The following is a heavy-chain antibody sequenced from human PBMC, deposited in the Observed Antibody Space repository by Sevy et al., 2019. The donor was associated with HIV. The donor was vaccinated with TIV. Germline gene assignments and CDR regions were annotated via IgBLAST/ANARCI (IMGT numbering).Heavy chain of an antibody. Sequence: GGSLRLSCAASGFTFSSYRMTWVRQAPGKGLEWVSCISSTSAYINYADSEKGRFTISRDNAKNLLYLQMDSLRAEDTAVYYCARAALEISTWRSDYWGQGTLVTVSS. J-gene: IGHJ4*02. CDR3: ARAALEISTWRSDY. CDR2: ISSTSAYI. V-gene: IGHV3-21*01. CDR1: GFTFSSYR. D-gene: IGHD6-25*01.